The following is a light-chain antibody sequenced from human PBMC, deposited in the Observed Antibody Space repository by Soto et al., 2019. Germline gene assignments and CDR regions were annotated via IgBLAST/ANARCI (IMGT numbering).Light chain of an antibody. J-gene: IGLJ3*02. Sequence: QSVLTQPPSASETPEQRVTISCSGSSSNLGSNTVNWYQHLPGTTPKLLIYNNYQRPSGVPDRFSASKSGTSASLAITGLQSEDEADYYCAAWDDSVKTLLFGGGTKLTVL. CDR3: AAWDDSVKTLL. CDR2: NNY. CDR1: SSNLGSNT. V-gene: IGLV1-44*01.